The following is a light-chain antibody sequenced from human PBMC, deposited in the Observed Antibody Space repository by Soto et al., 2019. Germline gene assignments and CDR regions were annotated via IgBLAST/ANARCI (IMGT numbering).Light chain of an antibody. Sequence: EIVMTHSQASLSVSPWEGVALSWRAGQGVTTNFAWYQQKSGQSPRLLIYDVSTRATGVPARFSGTGSETDFTLTISGLQSEDSAVYFCQQYNNWPFSFGQGTRLEIK. CDR2: DVS. J-gene: IGKJ5*01. V-gene: IGKV3-15*01. CDR1: QGVTTN. CDR3: QQYNNWPFS.